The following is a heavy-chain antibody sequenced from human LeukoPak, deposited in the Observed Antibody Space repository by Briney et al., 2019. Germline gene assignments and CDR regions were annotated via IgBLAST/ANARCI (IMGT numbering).Heavy chain of an antibody. Sequence: ASVKVSCKASGYTFTSYAMHWVRQAPGQRLEWMGWISAYNGNTNYAQKLQGRVTMTTDTSTSTAYMELRSLRSDDTAVYYCARDRGYSYGFDYWGQGTLVTVSS. CDR3: ARDRGYSYGFDY. CDR1: GYTFTSYA. J-gene: IGHJ4*02. D-gene: IGHD5-18*01. V-gene: IGHV1-18*01. CDR2: ISAYNGNT.